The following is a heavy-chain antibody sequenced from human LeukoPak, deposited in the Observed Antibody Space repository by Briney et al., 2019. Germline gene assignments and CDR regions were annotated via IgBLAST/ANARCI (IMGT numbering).Heavy chain of an antibody. CDR3: ATQTYYYDSSGYYSFDY. CDR2: IIPIFGTA. CDR1: GGTFSSCA. J-gene: IGHJ4*02. Sequence: SVKVSCKASGGTFSSCAISWVRQAPGQGLEWMGGIIPIFGTANYAQKFQGRVTITTDESTSTAYMELSSLRSEDTAVYYCATQTYYYDSSGYYSFDYWGQGTLVTVSS. D-gene: IGHD3-22*01. V-gene: IGHV1-69*05.